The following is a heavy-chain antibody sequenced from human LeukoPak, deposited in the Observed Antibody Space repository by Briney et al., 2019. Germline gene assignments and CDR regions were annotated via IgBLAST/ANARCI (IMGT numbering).Heavy chain of an antibody. CDR3: ARGKVVTMVRGVIIAYFDY. Sequence: ASVKVSCKPSGYXFTRYFIRWVRQAPGQGLEWMGIIIPSDGSTRYAQKFQGRVTMTRETSTCTVYMELSSLRSEDTAVYYCARGKVVTMVRGVIIAYFDYWGQGTLLTVSS. V-gene: IGHV1-46*01. D-gene: IGHD3-10*01. J-gene: IGHJ4*02. CDR2: IIPSDGST. CDR1: GYXFTRYF.